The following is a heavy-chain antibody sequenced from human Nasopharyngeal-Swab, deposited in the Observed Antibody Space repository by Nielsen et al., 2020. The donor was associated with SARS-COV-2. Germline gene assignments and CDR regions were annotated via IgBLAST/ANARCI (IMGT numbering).Heavy chain of an antibody. CDR2: IIPIFGTA. Sequence: SVKVSCKASGGTFSSYAISWVRQAPAQGLEWMGGIIPIFGTANYAQKFQGRVTITADESTSTAYMELSSLRSEDTAVYYCARGPGARRFLEWLLDYWGQGTLVTVSS. CDR3: ARGPGARRFLEWLLDY. J-gene: IGHJ4*02. CDR1: GGTFSSYA. V-gene: IGHV1-69*13. D-gene: IGHD3-3*01.